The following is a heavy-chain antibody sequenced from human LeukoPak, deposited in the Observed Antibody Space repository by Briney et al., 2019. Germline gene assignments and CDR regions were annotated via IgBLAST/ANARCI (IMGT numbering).Heavy chain of an antibody. CDR2: ISPDSSHR. V-gene: IGHV3-33*05. Sequence: PGGSLRLSCTASGSTLRATGMDWFGQAPGRGLEGVAVISPDSSHRYTADSVKGRFTISRDYFRNSVNLDMKRLREMETAAYDCVKRVGQGAGNPEGNAFDIWGQGTVVTVSS. J-gene: IGHJ3*02. CDR3: VKRVGQGAGNPEGNAFDI. D-gene: IGHD1-26*01. CDR1: GSTLRATG.